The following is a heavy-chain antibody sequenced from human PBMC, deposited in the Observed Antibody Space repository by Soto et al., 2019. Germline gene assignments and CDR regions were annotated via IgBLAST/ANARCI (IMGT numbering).Heavy chain of an antibody. J-gene: IGHJ4*02. CDR2: IYTSGST. CDR1: GGSISSYY. D-gene: IGHD6-19*01. V-gene: IGHV4-4*07. Sequence: PWETLSLTCTVSGGSISSYYWSWIRQPAGKGLEWIGRIYTSGSTNYNPSLKSRVTMSIDTSKNQFSLKLSSVTAADTAVYYCARDHLVAGNFDSWGQGTLVTVSS. CDR3: ARDHLVAGNFDS.